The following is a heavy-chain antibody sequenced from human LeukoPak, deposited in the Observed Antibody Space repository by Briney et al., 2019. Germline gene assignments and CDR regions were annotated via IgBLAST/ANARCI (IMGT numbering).Heavy chain of an antibody. CDR2: IYPGDSDT. Sequence: GESLKISCKGSGYSFTSYRIGWVRQMPGKGLEWMGIIYPGDSDTRYSPSFQGQVTISADKSISTAYLQWSSLKASDTAMYYCARFLGYCSGGSCYSYYYYGMDVWAKGPRSPSP. V-gene: IGHV5-51*01. CDR1: GYSFTSYR. J-gene: IGHJ6*02. CDR3: ARFLGYCSGGSCYSYYYYGMDV. D-gene: IGHD2-15*01.